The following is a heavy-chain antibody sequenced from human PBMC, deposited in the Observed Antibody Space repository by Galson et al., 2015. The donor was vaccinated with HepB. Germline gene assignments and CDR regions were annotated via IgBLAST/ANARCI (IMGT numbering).Heavy chain of an antibody. Sequence: SLRLYCPASGFTVIRHALHWVRQAPGKGLEWVALISHDGNKKYYADSVKGRITISRENSKNTLYLEMNSLRAEDTAVYYCARDLIFGLFIKNYYGMDVWGQGTTVTVSS. CDR3: ARDLIFGLFIKNYYGMDV. J-gene: IGHJ6*02. D-gene: IGHD3/OR15-3a*01. V-gene: IGHV3-30*04. CDR1: GFTVIRHA. CDR2: ISHDGNKK.